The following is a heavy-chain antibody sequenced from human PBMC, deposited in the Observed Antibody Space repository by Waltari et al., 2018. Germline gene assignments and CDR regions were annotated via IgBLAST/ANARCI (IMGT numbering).Heavy chain of an antibody. CDR3: ARMWKSGSYGYFDY. D-gene: IGHD1-26*01. CDR1: GFTFSSYA. V-gene: IGHV3-30*01. J-gene: IGHJ4*02. Sequence: QVQLVESGGGVVQPGRSLRLSCAASGFTFSSYAMHWVRQAPGKGLEWVAVISYDGSNKYYADSVKGRFTISRDNSKNTLYLQMNSLRAEDTAVYYCARMWKSGSYGYFDYWGQGTLVTVSS. CDR2: ISYDGSNK.